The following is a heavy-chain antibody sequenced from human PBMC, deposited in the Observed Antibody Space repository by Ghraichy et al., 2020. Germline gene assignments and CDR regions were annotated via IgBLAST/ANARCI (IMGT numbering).Heavy chain of an antibody. CDR1: GDTFSTSA. V-gene: IGHV1-69*04. CDR3: ARDAGRYYYGVDV. CDR2: VIPILGIA. J-gene: IGHJ6*02. Sequence: SVKVSGKASGDTFSTSASNWVRQAPGQGLEWMGRVIPILGIANYAQKFQGRVTISADKSTSTAYMELSSLRSEDTAVYYCARDAGRYYYGVDVWGQGTTVTVSS. D-gene: IGHD3-10*01.